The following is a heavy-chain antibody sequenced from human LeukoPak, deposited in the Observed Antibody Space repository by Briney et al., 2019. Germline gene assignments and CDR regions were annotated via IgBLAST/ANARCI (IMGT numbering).Heavy chain of an antibody. J-gene: IGHJ4*02. CDR2: MTANGDST. D-gene: IGHD2-21*02. V-gene: IGHV3-43*02. Sequence: WESLRLSCAASGFSFAYYAMHWVRQAPGKGLEWVSLMTANGDSTYYADSVKGRFTISRDNSKNSLSLQMNSLRTEDTALYYCAKDIEAGTAGFSFDYWGQGTLVADS. CDR3: AKDIEAGTAGFSFDY. CDR1: GFSFAYYA.